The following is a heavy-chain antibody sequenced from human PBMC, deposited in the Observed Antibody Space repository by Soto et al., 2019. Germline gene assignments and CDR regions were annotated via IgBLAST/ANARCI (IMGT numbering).Heavy chain of an antibody. D-gene: IGHD6-19*01. Sequence: QTLSLTCAISGDSVSSNTAAWNWIRSSPSRGLEWLGRTYYRSNWRHDYAVSVKSRITVNPDTSKNHFSLQLNSVTPDDTAVYYCARGVAGSGFDLWGQGTPVTVSS. V-gene: IGHV6-1*01. CDR3: ARGVAGSGFDL. CDR2: TYYRSNWRH. CDR1: GDSVSSNTAA. J-gene: IGHJ4*02.